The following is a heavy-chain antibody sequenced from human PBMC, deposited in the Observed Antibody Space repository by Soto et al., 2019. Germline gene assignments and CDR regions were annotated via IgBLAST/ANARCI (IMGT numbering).Heavy chain of an antibody. CDR1: GGTFSSYT. D-gene: IGHD3-10*01. J-gene: IGHJ6*02. V-gene: IGHV1-69*02. CDR2: IIPILGIA. Sequence: QVQLVQSGAEVKKPGSSVKVSCKASGGTFSSYTISWVRQAPGQGLEWMGRIIPILGIANYAQKFQGRVTITADKSTSTAYMELSSLRSEDTAVYYCARFYGSGSYGYYGIDVWGQGTTVTVSS. CDR3: ARFYGSGSYGYYGIDV.